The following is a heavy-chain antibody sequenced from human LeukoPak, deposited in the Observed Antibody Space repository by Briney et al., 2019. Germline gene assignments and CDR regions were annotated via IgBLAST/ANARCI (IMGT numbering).Heavy chain of an antibody. Sequence: ASVKVSCKASGYTFTSYYINWVRQATGQGLEWMGWMNPNSGNTGYAQKLQGRVTMTRNTSISTAYMERSSLRSEDTAVYYCARTTYDFWSGYYDFDYWGQGTLVTVSS. CDR1: GYTFTSYY. CDR3: ARTTYDFWSGYYDFDY. J-gene: IGHJ4*02. CDR2: MNPNSGNT. D-gene: IGHD3-3*01. V-gene: IGHV1-8*01.